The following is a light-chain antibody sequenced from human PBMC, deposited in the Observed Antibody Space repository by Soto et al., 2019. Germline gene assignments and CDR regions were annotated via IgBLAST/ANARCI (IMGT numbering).Light chain of an antibody. CDR2: GAS. CDR1: QSISSN. J-gene: IGKJ1*01. Sequence: EIVMTQSPATLSVSPGERATLSCRASQSISSNLAWYQQKLGRAPRLLIYGASTRATGIPARFSGSGSGTEFTLTISSLQSEDFAVYYCQQHNNWPWTFGQGTKVEIK. V-gene: IGKV3-15*01. CDR3: QQHNNWPWT.